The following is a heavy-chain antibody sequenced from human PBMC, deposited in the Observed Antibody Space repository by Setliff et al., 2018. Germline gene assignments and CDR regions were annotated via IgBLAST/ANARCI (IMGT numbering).Heavy chain of an antibody. CDR2: ISYSDTA. V-gene: IGHV4-59*11. J-gene: IGHJ3*02. Sequence: TSETLSLTCTVSGGSIGPHYWSWIRQAPGKGLEWIGHISYSDTAKYNPSLESRAAISVDSSKNQFSLKLRSVTAADTAVYYCAKMTAVPEQVVLTGDVSEIWGPGTMVTVSS. CDR1: GGSIGPHY. D-gene: IGHD6-6*01. CDR3: AKMTAVPEQVVLTGDVSEI.